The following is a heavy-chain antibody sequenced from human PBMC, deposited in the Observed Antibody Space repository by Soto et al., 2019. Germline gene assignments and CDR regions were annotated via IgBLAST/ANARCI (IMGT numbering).Heavy chain of an antibody. J-gene: IGHJ4*02. Sequence: QVQLVESGGGVVQPGRSLRLSCAASGFTFSSYGMHWVRQAPGKGLEWVAVIWYDGSNKYYADSVKGRFTISRDNSKNTLYLQMNSLRAEDTDVYYCARDLPGPPFDYWGQGTLVTVSS. V-gene: IGHV3-33*01. CDR1: GFTFSSYG. CDR3: ARDLPGPPFDY. CDR2: IWYDGSNK.